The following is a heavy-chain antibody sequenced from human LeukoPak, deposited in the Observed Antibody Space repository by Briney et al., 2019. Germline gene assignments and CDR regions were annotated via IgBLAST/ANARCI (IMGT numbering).Heavy chain of an antibody. Sequence: GRSLRLSCAASGFTFSSHGMHWVRQAPGKGLEWVAVISYDGSNKHYADSVKGRFTISRDNSKNTLYLQMNSLRAEDTAVYYCARVGRLAEDAFDIWGQGTMVTVSS. V-gene: IGHV3-30*03. CDR2: ISYDGSNK. D-gene: IGHD6-19*01. J-gene: IGHJ3*02. CDR3: ARVGRLAEDAFDI. CDR1: GFTFSSHG.